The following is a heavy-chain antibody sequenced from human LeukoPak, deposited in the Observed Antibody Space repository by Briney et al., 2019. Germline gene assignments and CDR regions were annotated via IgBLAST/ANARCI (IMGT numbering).Heavy chain of an antibody. V-gene: IGHV3-23*01. Sequence: GGSLRLSCAASGFTFSSYAMSWVRQAPGKGLEWVSAISGSGGSTYYADSAKGRFTISRDNSKNTLYLQMNSLRAEDTAVYYCAKATLPGIDTLPYYYYGMDVWGQGTTVTVSS. CDR1: GFTFSSYA. CDR3: AKATLPGIDTLPYYYYGMDV. D-gene: IGHD2-15*01. J-gene: IGHJ6*02. CDR2: ISGSGGST.